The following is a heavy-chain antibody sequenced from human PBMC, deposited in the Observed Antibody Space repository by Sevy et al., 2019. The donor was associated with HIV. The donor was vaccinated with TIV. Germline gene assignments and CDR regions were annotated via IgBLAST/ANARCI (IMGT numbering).Heavy chain of an antibody. CDR2: INQDGSEK. CDR3: ASVGCSSTRCYQVGDWFDS. J-gene: IGHJ5*01. CDR1: GFIFSSYW. V-gene: IGHV3-7*01. Sequence: GESLKISCAASGFIFSSYWMSWVRQAPGKGLEWEANINQDGSEKHHADSVKGRFSISRDNAKNSLYVQMKSRRADDTAVYYCASVGCSSTRCYQVGDWFDSWGQGALVTVSS. D-gene: IGHD2-2*01.